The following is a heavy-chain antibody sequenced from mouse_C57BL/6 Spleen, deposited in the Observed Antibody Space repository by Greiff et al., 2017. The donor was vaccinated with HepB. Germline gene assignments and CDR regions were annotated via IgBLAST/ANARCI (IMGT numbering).Heavy chain of an antibody. J-gene: IGHJ2*01. CDR1: GYTFTSYW. D-gene: IGHD2-5*01. Sequence: QVQLKQPGAELVKPGASVKMSCKASGYTFTSYWITWVKQRPGQGLEWIGDIYPGSGSTNYNEKFKSKATLTVDTSSSTAYMQLSSLTSEDSAVYYCARDYSNGYYFDYWGQGTTLTVSS. V-gene: IGHV1-55*01. CDR2: IYPGSGST. CDR3: ARDYSNGYYFDY.